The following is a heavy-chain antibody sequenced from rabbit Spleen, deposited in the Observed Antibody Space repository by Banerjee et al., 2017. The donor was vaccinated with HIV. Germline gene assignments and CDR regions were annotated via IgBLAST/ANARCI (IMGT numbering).Heavy chain of an antibody. Sequence: QSLEESGGGLVQPEGSLALTCKASGFDLSSSDYICWVRQAPGKGLEWIACIAGSSSGFAYYATWAIGRFTCSKPSSTTVTLQMTRLTAADTATYFCARDTSSSFSSYGMDLWGPGTLVTVS. J-gene: IGHJ6*01. CDR1: GFDLSSSDY. CDR3: ARDTSSSFSSYGMDL. CDR2: IAGSSSGFA. D-gene: IGHD1-1*01. V-gene: IGHV1S40*01.